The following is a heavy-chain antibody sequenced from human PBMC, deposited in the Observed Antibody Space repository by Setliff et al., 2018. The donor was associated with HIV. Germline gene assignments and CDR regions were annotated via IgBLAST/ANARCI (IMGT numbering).Heavy chain of an antibody. CDR2: IIPILEIT. D-gene: IGHD3-10*01. CDR1: GGTTNTYA. V-gene: IGHV1-69*10. Sequence: GASVKVSCKASGGTTNTYAINWVRQAAGQWLEWVGQIIPILEITTYAQKFQVRVTITADESTSTMYMELSSLRSDDTAVYYCAGPRGDEAFDVWGQGTMVTVSS. J-gene: IGHJ3*01. CDR3: AGPRGDEAFDV.